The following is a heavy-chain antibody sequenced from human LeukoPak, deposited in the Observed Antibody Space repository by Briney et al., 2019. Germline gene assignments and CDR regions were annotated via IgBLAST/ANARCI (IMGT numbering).Heavy chain of an antibody. CDR2: IYYSGST. Sequence: SETLSLTCTVSGGSISSYYWSWIRQPPGKGLEWIGYIYYSGSTNYSPSLKSRVTISVDTSKNQFSLKLSSVTAADTAVYYCASSTMIVPWGAFDIWGQGTMVTVSS. J-gene: IGHJ3*02. D-gene: IGHD3-22*01. V-gene: IGHV4-59*08. CDR1: GGSISSYY. CDR3: ASSTMIVPWGAFDI.